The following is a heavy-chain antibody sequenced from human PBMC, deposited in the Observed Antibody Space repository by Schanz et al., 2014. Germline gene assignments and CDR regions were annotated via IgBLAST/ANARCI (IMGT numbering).Heavy chain of an antibody. V-gene: IGHV1-46*01. CDR2: INPSGGST. J-gene: IGHJ6*02. Sequence: QVQLVQSGAEVKKPGASVKVSCKAFGYSFTSYYIHWVRQAPGQGLEWMATINPSGGSTSFAQKCKERVHMIRFFSSSTVNMDLASLRSEDTAVYYCARDPYSASYFPSPPLYGLDVWGQGTTVTVSS. CDR3: ARDPYSASYFPSPPLYGLDV. D-gene: IGHD1-26*01. CDR1: GYSFTSYY.